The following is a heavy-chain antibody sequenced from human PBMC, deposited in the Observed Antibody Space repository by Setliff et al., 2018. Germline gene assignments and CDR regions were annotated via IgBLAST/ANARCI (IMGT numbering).Heavy chain of an antibody. CDR3: AGGSRFGTMLYKGDYYMDV. CDR2: INTNTGNP. CDR1: GYTFTTYA. V-gene: IGHV7-4-1*02. Sequence: GASVKVSCKASGYTFTTYAISWMRQAPGQGLEWMGWINTNTGNPSYAQGFTGRFVFSLDTSVSTAYLQVSSLKAEDTALYYCAGGSRFGTMLYKGDYYMDVWGKGTTVTVSS. J-gene: IGHJ6*03. D-gene: IGHD3-10*02.